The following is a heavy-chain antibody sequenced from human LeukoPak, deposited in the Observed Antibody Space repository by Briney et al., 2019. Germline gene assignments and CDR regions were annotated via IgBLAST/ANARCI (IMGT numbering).Heavy chain of an antibody. CDR2: IRYDESNK. J-gene: IGHJ4*02. CDR3: ATLVSLIVVVTAPDY. Sequence: GGSLRLSCAASGFTFNRYGMHWVRQAPGKGLEWVAFIRYDESNKYYSDSVKGRFTISRDSSMNTLYLQMNSLRAEDTAVYYCATLVSLIVVVTAPDYWGQGTLVTVSS. D-gene: IGHD2-21*02. V-gene: IGHV3-30*02. CDR1: GFTFNRYG.